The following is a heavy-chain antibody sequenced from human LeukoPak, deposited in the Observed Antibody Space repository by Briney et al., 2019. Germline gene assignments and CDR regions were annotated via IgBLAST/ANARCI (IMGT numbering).Heavy chain of an antibody. Sequence: SETLSLTCTVSGGSITTYFWSWIRQPPGKGLECIGYIYYTGSTNYSPSLRNRVTISVDTSKNQFSLKLNSVTAADTALYFCAGARGGAYGFAFDCWGQGTLVTVSS. J-gene: IGHJ4*02. CDR3: AGARGGAYGFAFDC. CDR1: GGSITTYF. V-gene: IGHV4-59*01. CDR2: IYYTGST. D-gene: IGHD3-10*01.